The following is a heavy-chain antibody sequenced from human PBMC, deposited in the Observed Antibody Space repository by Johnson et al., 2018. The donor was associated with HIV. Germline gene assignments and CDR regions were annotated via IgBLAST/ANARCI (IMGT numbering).Heavy chain of an antibody. D-gene: IGHD2-15*01. CDR3: ARSKDCSVGTCPDAFDI. V-gene: IGHV3-30*14. J-gene: IGHJ3*02. Sequence: QMQLVESGGGVVQPGRSLRLSCAASGFTFSDHALHWVRQAPGKGLEWVAVISYDGSSKYYADSVKGRFNISRNISKNTLYLEMYSLRADDTAVYYCARSKDCSVGTCPDAFDIWGQGTLVMVSS. CDR1: GFTFSDHA. CDR2: ISYDGSSK.